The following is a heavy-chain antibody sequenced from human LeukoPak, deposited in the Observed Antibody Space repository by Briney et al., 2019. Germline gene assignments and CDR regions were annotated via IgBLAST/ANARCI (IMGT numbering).Heavy chain of an antibody. CDR3: ARGRMSYYAMDV. V-gene: IGHV6-1*01. CDR2: TFYWSRWYN. CDR1: GDSVSRSSTA. D-gene: IGHD2-8*01. Sequence: SQTLSLTCAISGDSVSRSSTAWNWIRQPPSRGLEWLGRTFYWSRWYNDYAISVKSRITINADTSKNQFSLQLSSVTPEDTAVYFCARGRMSYYAMDVWGQGTTVTVSS. J-gene: IGHJ6*02.